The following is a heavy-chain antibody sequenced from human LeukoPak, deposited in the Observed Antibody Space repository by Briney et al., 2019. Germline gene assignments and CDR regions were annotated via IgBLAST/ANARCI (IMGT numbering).Heavy chain of an antibody. J-gene: IGHJ3*02. CDR3: ARGPYYADTPGAFDI. D-gene: IGHD2/OR15-2a*01. V-gene: IGHV4-4*07. CDR1: GGSISSYS. Sequence: SETLSLTCTVSGGSISSYSWSWIRQPAGKGLEWIGRIYTSGRTNYNPSLKSRVTMSVDTSKNQFSLKLSSVTAADTAVYYCARGPYYADTPGAFDIWGQGTMVTVSS. CDR2: IYTSGRT.